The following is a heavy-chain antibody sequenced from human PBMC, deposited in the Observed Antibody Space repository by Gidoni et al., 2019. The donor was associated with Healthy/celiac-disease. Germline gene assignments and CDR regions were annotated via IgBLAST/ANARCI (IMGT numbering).Heavy chain of an antibody. CDR3: ARDKWGSGVTDY. CDR1: GFTFSSYW. D-gene: IGHD1-26*01. V-gene: IGHV3-7*05. J-gene: IGHJ4*02. Sequence: EVQLVEYGGGLVQPGGSLRLSCAVSGFTFSSYWMSWVRQAPGKGLEWVANIKQDGSEKYYVDSVKGRFTISRNNAKNSLYLQMNSLRAEDTAVYYCARDKWGSGVTDYWGQGTLVTVSS. CDR2: IKQDGSEK.